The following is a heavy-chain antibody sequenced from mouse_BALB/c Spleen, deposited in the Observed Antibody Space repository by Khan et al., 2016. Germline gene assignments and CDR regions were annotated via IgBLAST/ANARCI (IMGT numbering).Heavy chain of an antibody. CDR1: GYSFTSYW. J-gene: IGHJ4*01. CDR3: TRSDYDHHPYYAMDY. D-gene: IGHD2-4*01. V-gene: IGHV1-74*01. CDR2: IHPSDSET. Sequence: QVQLQQSGAELVRPGASVKLSCKASGYSFTSYWMHWVKQRPGQGLEWIGMIHPSDSETRLNQKFKDKATLTVDKSSSTTYMQLSSPTSEDSAVYYCTRSDYDHHPYYAMDYWVQGTSVTVSS.